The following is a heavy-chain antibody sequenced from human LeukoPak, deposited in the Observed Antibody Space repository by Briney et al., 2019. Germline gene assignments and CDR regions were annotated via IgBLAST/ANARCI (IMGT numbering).Heavy chain of an antibody. J-gene: IGHJ4*02. D-gene: IGHD2/OR15-2a*01. CDR2: INPNSGGT. V-gene: IGHV1-2*02. CDR1: GYTFTGYY. CDR3: ARGFEYGSFDY. Sequence: GASVKVSCKASGYTFTGYYIHWVRQAPGQGLEWMGWINPNSGGTNYAQKFQGRVTTTRDTSISTAYMELSSLRSDDTVVYYCARGFEYGSFDYWGQGTLVTVSS.